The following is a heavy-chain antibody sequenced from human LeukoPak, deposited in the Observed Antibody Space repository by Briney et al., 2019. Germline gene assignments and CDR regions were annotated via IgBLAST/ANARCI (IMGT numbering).Heavy chain of an antibody. Sequence: SVKVSCKASGGTFNSYAISWVRQAPGQGGEWMGGITPIFGTANYAQKFQGRVTITTDESTSTAYMELSSLRSEDTAVYYCASGSGSFAAPFDYWGQGTLVTVSS. CDR1: GGTFNSYA. J-gene: IGHJ4*02. CDR3: ASGSGSFAAPFDY. D-gene: IGHD1-26*01. CDR2: ITPIFGTA. V-gene: IGHV1-69*05.